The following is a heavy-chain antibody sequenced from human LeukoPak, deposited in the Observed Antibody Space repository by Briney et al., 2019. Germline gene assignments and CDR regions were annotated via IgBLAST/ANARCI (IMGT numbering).Heavy chain of an antibody. Sequence: GASVKVSCKTSGGTFSSFAITWVRQTPGQGLEWMGGIIPIFGTTNYAQKFQDRVTITADKSTSTAYMKLSSLRSEDTAVYFCARVVGLTWYSSNWYSGYYYYMDVWGKGTTVTVSS. CDR2: IIPIFGTT. D-gene: IGHD6-13*01. J-gene: IGHJ6*03. CDR1: GGTFSSFA. CDR3: ARVVGLTWYSSNWYSGYYYYMDV. V-gene: IGHV1-69*06.